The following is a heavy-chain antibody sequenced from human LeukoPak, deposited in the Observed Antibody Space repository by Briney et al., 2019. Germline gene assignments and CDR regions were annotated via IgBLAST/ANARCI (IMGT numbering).Heavy chain of an antibody. Sequence: SVXXXXXXSXGTFSSYAISWVRQAPGQGLEWMGGIIPIFGTANYAQKFQGRVTITADETTSKAYMELSRLRDKDTAVYYCAREPVAYCGGDCLNWFDHWGQGTLVTVSS. V-gene: IGHV1-69*01. CDR3: AREPVAYCGGDCLNWFDH. D-gene: IGHD2-21*01. J-gene: IGHJ5*02. CDR2: IIPIFGTA. CDR1: XGTFSSYA.